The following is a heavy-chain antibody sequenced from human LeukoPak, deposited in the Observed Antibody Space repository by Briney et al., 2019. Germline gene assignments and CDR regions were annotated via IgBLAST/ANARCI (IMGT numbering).Heavy chain of an antibody. CDR2: ISSSSSSI. V-gene: IGHV3-21*01. Sequence: PGGSLRLSCAASGFTFSSYAMNWVRQAPGKGLEWVSSISSSSSSIYYADSVKGRFTISRDNAKNSLYLQMNSPRAEDTAVYYCARDDRQKWELLGGDFDYWGQGTLVTVSS. CDR1: GFTFSSYA. J-gene: IGHJ4*02. CDR3: ARDDRQKWELLGGDFDY. D-gene: IGHD1-26*01.